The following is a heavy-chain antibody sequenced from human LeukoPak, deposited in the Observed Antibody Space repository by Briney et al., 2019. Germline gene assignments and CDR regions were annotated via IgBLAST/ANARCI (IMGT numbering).Heavy chain of an antibody. V-gene: IGHV3-43*02. J-gene: IGHJ4*02. CDR3: ARDRQDTGWLN. CDR2: ITGDGGRT. D-gene: IGHD6-19*01. Sequence: GGSLRLSCAAPGFTFDYYAMHWVRQAPGKGLEWVSFITGDGGRTFYADSVKGRFTISRDNSKNSLFLQMSSLRSEDTAFYYCARDRQDTGWLNWGQGTLVTVSS. CDR1: GFTFDYYA.